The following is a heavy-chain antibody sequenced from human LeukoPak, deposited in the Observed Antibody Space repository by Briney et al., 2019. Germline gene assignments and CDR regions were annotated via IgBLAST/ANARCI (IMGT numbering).Heavy chain of an antibody. CDR2: ISGSGGST. J-gene: IGHJ4*02. V-gene: IGHV3-23*01. Sequence: SGGSLRLSCAASGFTFSSYAMSWVRQAPGKGLEWVSAISGSGGSTYYADSVKGRFTISRDNSKNTLYLQMNSLRAEDTAVYYCAKTWSRYSYGKAPDYWGQGTLVTVSS. CDR1: GFTFSSYA. D-gene: IGHD5-18*01. CDR3: AKTWSRYSYGKAPDY.